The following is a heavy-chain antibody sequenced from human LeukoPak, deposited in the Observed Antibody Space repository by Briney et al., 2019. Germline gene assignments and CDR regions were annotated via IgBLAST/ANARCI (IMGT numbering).Heavy chain of an antibody. Sequence: GESLKISCKGSGYSFTSYWIGWVRQMPGKGLEWMGIIYPGDSDTRYSPSFQGQVTISADKSISTAYLQWSSLKASDTAMYYCARLGGYDSSGYYYYFDYWGQGTLVTVSS. CDR2: IYPGDSDT. V-gene: IGHV5-51*01. J-gene: IGHJ4*02. D-gene: IGHD3-22*01. CDR3: ARLGGYDSSGYYYYFDY. CDR1: GYSFTSYW.